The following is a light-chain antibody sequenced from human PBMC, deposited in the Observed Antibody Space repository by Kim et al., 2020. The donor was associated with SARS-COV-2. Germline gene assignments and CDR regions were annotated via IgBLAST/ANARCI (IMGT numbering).Light chain of an antibody. J-gene: IGKJ1*01. CDR3: QQYNNWPWT. CDR2: EAS. CDR1: QTVSSS. Sequence: EIVMTQSPATLSVSPGDSATLSCRASQTVSSSFAWYQQKPGQAPRLLIYEASTRATGIPARFTGSGSGTEFALTISSLQSDDSAVYYCQQYNNWPWTFGQGTRVEI. V-gene: IGKV3-15*01.